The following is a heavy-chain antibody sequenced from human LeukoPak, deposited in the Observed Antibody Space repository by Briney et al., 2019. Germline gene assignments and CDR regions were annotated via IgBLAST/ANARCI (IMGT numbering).Heavy chain of an antibody. CDR2: VYYTGNT. J-gene: IGHJ5*02. D-gene: IGHD4-23*01. V-gene: IGHV4-59*01. CDR3: ARGRGGGGTSNNWFDP. Sequence: PSETLSLTCTVSGASINGYYWSWIRQPPGKGLDYIGYVYYTGNTNYNPSLKSRVTISVDTSKNQFSLKLSAVTAADTAVYYCARGRGGGGTSNNWFDPWGQGTHVIVSS. CDR1: GASINGYY.